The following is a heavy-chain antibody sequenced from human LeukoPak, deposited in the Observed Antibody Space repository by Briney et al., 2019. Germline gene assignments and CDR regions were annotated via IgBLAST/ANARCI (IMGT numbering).Heavy chain of an antibody. V-gene: IGHV3-7*04. CDR1: GFTFSSYW. D-gene: IGHD3-16*01. CDR3: VRGGGIFDY. J-gene: IGHJ4*02. CDR2: IKQDGTEK. Sequence: EGSLRLSCAASGFTFSSYWMSWVRQAPGKGLEWVANIKQDGTEKYYVDSVKGRFTASRDNANNSLYLQMNSLRVEDTAVYYCVRGGGIFDYWGQGTLVTVSS.